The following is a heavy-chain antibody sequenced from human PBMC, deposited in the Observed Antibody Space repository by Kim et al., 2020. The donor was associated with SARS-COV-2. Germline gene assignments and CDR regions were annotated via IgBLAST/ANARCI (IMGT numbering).Heavy chain of an antibody. CDR3: ASDFYCSGGSCYQY. CDR1: GGSFSGYY. CDR2: INHSGST. D-gene: IGHD2-15*01. J-gene: IGHJ4*02. Sequence: SETLSLTCAVYGGSFSGYYWSWIRQPPGKGLEWIGEINHSGSTNYNPSLKSRVTISVDTSKNQFSLKLSSVTAADTAVYYCASDFYCSGGSCYQYWGQGTPVTVSS. V-gene: IGHV4-34*01.